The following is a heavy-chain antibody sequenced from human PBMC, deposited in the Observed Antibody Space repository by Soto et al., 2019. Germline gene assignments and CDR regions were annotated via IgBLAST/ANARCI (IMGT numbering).Heavy chain of an antibody. CDR2: ISAYNGNT. J-gene: IGHJ4*02. Sequence: ASVKVSCKASGYTFTSYGISWVRQAPGQGLEWMGWISAYNGNTNYAQKLQGRVTMTTDTSTSTAYMELRSLRSDDTAVYYCARVKATLPGGDYAYWGQGTLVTVSS. CDR1: GYTFTSYG. D-gene: IGHD2-21*02. V-gene: IGHV1-18*04. CDR3: ARVKATLPGGDYAY.